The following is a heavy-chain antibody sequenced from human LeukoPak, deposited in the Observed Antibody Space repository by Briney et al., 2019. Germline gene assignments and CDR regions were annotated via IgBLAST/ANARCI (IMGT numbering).Heavy chain of an antibody. CDR3: AKDPFNWNSDNYYFDY. Sequence: GGSLRLSCAASGFTFSNYWMHWVRQVPGKGLVWVSRINSDGSSTRYADSVKGRFTISRDNSKNTLYLQMNSLRAEDTAVYYCAKDPFNWNSDNYYFDYWGQGTLVTVSS. V-gene: IGHV3-74*01. CDR2: INSDGSST. D-gene: IGHD1-7*01. CDR1: GFTFSNYW. J-gene: IGHJ4*02.